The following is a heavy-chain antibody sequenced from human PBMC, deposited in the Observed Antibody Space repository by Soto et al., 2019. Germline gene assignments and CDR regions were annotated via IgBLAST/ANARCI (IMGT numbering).Heavy chain of an antibody. CDR1: GYAFTTYG. V-gene: IGHV1-18*01. J-gene: IGHJ4*02. D-gene: IGHD1-1*01. CDR3: ARGRYGDY. Sequence: QVHLVQSGAEVKKPGASVKVSCKGSGYAFTTYGITWVRQAPGQGLEWMGWISSHNGNTNYAQKLQGRVTVTRDTSTSTAYMELRSLRSDEQAVYYCARGRYGDYWGQGALVTVSS. CDR2: ISSHNGNT.